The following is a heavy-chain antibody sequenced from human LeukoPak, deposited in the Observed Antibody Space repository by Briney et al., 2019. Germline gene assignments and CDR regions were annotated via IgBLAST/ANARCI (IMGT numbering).Heavy chain of an antibody. CDR1: GYSISSGYY. CDR2: IYHSGST. CDR3: ARRRSHDAFDI. J-gene: IGHJ3*02. V-gene: IGHV4-38-2*01. Sequence: SETLSLTCAVSGYSISSGYYWGWIRQPPGKGLEWIGSIYHSGSTYYNPSLKNRVTITLDTSKTQFSLKLSSVTAADTAVYYCARRRSHDAFDIWGQGTMVTVSS.